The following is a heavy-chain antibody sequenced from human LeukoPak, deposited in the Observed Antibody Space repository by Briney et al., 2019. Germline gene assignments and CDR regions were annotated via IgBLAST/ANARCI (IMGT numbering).Heavy chain of an antibody. CDR3: ARSVAVAGTQVFDY. V-gene: IGHV3-11*03. D-gene: IGHD6-19*01. Sequence: PGGSLRLPCAASGFAFSDYHMSWIRQAPGKGLAWVSTISSTSVYTDYADSVKGRITISRDNVKNSVYLQMNSLRAEDTAVYYCARSVAVAGTQVFDYWGQGTLVTVSS. CDR1: GFAFSDYH. J-gene: IGHJ4*02. CDR2: ISSTSVYT.